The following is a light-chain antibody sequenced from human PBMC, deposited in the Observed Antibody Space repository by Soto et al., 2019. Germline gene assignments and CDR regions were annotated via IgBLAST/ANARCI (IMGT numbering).Light chain of an antibody. CDR2: ENN. Sequence: QSVLTQPPSVSGAPGQQVTISCSGSSSNIGNEYVSWYQQLPGTAPKLLIYENNKRPSGIPDRFSGSKSGTSATLGITGLQTGDEVDYYCGTWDSSLSGEVFGTGTKVTVL. CDR1: SSNIGNEY. J-gene: IGLJ1*01. CDR3: GTWDSSLSGEV. V-gene: IGLV1-51*02.